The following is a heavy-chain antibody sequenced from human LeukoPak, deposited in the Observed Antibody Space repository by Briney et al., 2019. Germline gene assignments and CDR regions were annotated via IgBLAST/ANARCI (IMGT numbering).Heavy chain of an antibody. CDR3: ARRLLGYCSGGSCEYYFDY. CDR1: GYRFTSYW. V-gene: IGHV5-51*01. D-gene: IGHD2-15*01. J-gene: IGHJ4*01. Sequence: GESLKISCKGSGYRFTSYWIGWVRQMPGKGLEWMGIIYPGDSDTRYSPSFQGQVTISANKSISTAYLQWSSLKASDTAMYYCARRLLGYCSGGSCEYYFDYWDHGTLVTVSS. CDR2: IYPGDSDT.